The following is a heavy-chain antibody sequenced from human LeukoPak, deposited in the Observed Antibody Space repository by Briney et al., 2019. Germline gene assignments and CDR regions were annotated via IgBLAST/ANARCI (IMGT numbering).Heavy chain of an antibody. CDR2: IGVADDT. CDR1: GFTFSNYD. Sequence: SGRSLRLSCAASGFTFSNYDMFWVRQATGKGLEWVSTIGVADDTYYPGSVRGRFTISRENAKNSLYLQMNSLRAGDTAVYYCARGSGSHFDYWGQGTLVTVSS. CDR3: ARGSGSHFDY. J-gene: IGHJ4*02. V-gene: IGHV3-13*04. D-gene: IGHD1-26*01.